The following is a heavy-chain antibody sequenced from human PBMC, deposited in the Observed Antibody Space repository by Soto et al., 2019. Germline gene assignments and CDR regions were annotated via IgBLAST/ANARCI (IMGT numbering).Heavy chain of an antibody. J-gene: IGHJ4*02. CDR3: AREVVTETTLGYFDF. V-gene: IGHV1-69*01. CDR1: GDSFTNYA. Sequence: QVLLVQSGAEMKQPGSSVSVSCRASGDSFTNYAFTWVRQAPGQGPEWLGGIILALGTPHYSQRFQGRLTITADESSSTVYMELGSLRLDDTAVYYCAREVVTETTLGYFDFWGQGALVTVSS. CDR2: IILALGTP. D-gene: IGHD2-21*02.